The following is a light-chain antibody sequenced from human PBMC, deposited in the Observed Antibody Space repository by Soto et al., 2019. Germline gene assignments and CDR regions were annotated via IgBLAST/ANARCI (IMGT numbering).Light chain of an antibody. Sequence: DIQMTQSPSTLSASVGDRVTITCRASQSISSWLAWYQQKPGKAPKLLIYDASSLESGVQSRFSGSGSGTEFTLTIRSLQPDDFATYYCQQYNSYPWTFGQGTKVDIK. CDR1: QSISSW. CDR3: QQYNSYPWT. CDR2: DAS. J-gene: IGKJ1*01. V-gene: IGKV1-5*01.